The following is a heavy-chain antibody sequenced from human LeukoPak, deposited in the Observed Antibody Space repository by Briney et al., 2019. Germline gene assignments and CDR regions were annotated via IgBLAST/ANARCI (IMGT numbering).Heavy chain of an antibody. CDR1: GFTFSSYW. J-gene: IGHJ3*02. V-gene: IGHV3-74*01. CDR2: IHSDGSST. D-gene: IGHD3-16*01. Sequence: PGGSLRLSCAASGFTFSSYWMYWVRHAPGKGLAGVSRIHSDGSSTSHADSVKGRFTISRDNAKSTLYLQMNSLRAEDTAVYYCVRAYRDALDIWGQGTMVTVSS. CDR3: VRAYRDALDI.